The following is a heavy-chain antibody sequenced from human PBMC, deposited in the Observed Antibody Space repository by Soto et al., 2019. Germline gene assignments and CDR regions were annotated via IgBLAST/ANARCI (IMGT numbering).Heavy chain of an antibody. CDR2: IYYTGST. CDR3: ARASVTPAPFKRYYYGMDV. V-gene: IGHV4-61*01. J-gene: IGHJ6*02. CDR1: GDSVSSGSHS. Sequence: SETLSLTCSVSGDSVSSGSHSWTWTRQPPGKGLEFLGYIYYTGSTNYNPSLKSRVTISVDTSKNQFSLKLSSVTAADTAVYYCARASVTPAPFKRYYYGMDVWGQGTTVTVSS. D-gene: IGHD4-4*01.